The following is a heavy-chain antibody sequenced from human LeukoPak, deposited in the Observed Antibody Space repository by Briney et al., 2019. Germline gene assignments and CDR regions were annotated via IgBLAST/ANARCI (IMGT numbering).Heavy chain of an antibody. CDR1: GYSISSGYY. V-gene: IGHV4-38-2*02. D-gene: IGHD1-26*01. Sequence: PSETLSLTCTVSGYSISSGYYWGWIRQPPGKGLEWIGSIYHSGSTYYNPSLKSRVTISVDTSKNQFSLKLSSVTAADTAVYYCVRAALVGATTSFDYWGQGTLVTVSS. CDR3: VRAALVGATTSFDY. J-gene: IGHJ4*02. CDR2: IYHSGST.